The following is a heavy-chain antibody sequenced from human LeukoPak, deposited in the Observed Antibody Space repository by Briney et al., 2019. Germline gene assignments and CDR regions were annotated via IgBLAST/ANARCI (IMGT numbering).Heavy chain of an antibody. CDR1: GYTFTGYY. V-gene: IGHV1-18*04. CDR3: ARGDGYYYYYYMDV. Sequence: ASVKVSCKASGYTFTGYYMHWVRQAPGQGLEWMGWISAYNGNTNYAQKLQGRVTMTTDTSTSTAYMELRSLRSEDTAVYYCARGDGYYYYYYMDVWGKGTTVTVSS. D-gene: IGHD2-21*02. J-gene: IGHJ6*03. CDR2: ISAYNGNT.